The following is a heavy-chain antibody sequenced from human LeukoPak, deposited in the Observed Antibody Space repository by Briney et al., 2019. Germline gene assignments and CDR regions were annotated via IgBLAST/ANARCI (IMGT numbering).Heavy chain of an antibody. CDR3: ARHPSSGWYRGHWFDP. CDR1: GYSFTSYW. D-gene: IGHD6-19*01. J-gene: IGHJ5*02. Sequence: GESLKISCKGSGYSFTSYWIGWVRQMPGKGLKWMGIIYPGDSDARYSPSFQGQVTISADKSISTAYLQWSSLKASDTAMYYCARHPSSGWYRGHWFDPWGQGTLVTVSS. V-gene: IGHV5-51*01. CDR2: IYPGDSDA.